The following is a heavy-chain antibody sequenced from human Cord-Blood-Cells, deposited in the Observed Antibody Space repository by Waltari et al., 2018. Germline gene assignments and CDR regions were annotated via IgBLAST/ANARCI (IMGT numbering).Heavy chain of an antibody. D-gene: IGHD2-15*01. V-gene: IGHV2-5*01. Sequence: QITLKESGPTLVKPTQTLTLTCTFSGFSLSTSGVGVGWIRQPPGKALEWLALIYWNDDKRYSPSLKSRLTITKDTSKNQVVLTMTNMDPVDTATYYCAHPPIGVVNPQGAFDIWGQGTMVTVSS. CDR1: GFSLSTSGVG. CDR2: IYWNDDK. CDR3: AHPPIGVVNPQGAFDI. J-gene: IGHJ3*02.